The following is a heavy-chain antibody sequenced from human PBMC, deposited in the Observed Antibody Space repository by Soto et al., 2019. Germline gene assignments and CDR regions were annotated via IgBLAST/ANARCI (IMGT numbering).Heavy chain of an antibody. V-gene: IGHV1-46*01. CDR1: GNTFTWNY. CDR2: INPDRDVT. D-gene: IGHD1-26*01. Sequence: SVKVSCNASGNTFTWNYMHWVRQAPGQGLEWMGIINPDRDVTTYAHKFRGRVTLTREMSTSTSYMELRSLTSADTAVYYCPSKFSRGSFQYLDTWRQGTLVTVSA. J-gene: IGHJ5*02. CDR3: PSKFSRGSFQYLDT.